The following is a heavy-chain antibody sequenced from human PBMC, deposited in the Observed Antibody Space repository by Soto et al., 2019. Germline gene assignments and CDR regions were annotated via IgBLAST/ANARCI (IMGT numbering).Heavy chain of an antibody. D-gene: IGHD2-2*01. CDR2: IGTAGDT. Sequence: EVQLVESGGDLVQPGGSLRLSCAASGFIFTSHDMHWVRQSTGKGLEWVSAIGTAGDTYYPDSVKGRFTISRENVKSSLFLQMNSLRAEDTAVYYCARASPAGPVDFWGQGTLVTVSS. CDR1: GFIFTSHD. CDR3: ARASPAGPVDF. V-gene: IGHV3-13*01. J-gene: IGHJ4*02.